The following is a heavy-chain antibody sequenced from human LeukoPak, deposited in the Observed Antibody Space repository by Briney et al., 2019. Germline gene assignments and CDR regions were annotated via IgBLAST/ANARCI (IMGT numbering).Heavy chain of an antibody. CDR3: ARTPNRDGYSHIDF. D-gene: IGHD5-24*01. CDR1: GFTFTNHA. V-gene: IGHV3-23*01. Sequence: GGSLRLSCAASGFTFTNHAMAWVRLAPGKGLEWVSTLSDSGASTCYADSVKGRFTISRDNSRNTMYLQMDSLRADDTGVYFCARTPNRDGYSHIDFWGQGALVTVSS. CDR2: LSDSGAST. J-gene: IGHJ4*02.